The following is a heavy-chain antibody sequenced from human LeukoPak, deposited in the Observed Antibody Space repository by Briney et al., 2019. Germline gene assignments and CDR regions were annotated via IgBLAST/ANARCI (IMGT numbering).Heavy chain of an antibody. V-gene: IGHV1-69*01. CDR3: ARGDDAFDF. Sequence: SVKVSCKASGGTFNSSGISWVRQAPGQGLEWMGGIISFFGAAHYIQKFQGRLTITADESTSTAYMELSSLTSEDTAVYYCARGDDAFDFWGQGTMVTVSS. CDR1: GGTFNSSG. CDR2: IISFFGAA. J-gene: IGHJ3*01.